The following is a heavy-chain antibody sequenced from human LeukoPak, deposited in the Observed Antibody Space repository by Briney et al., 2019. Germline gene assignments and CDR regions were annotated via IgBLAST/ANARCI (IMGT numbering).Heavy chain of an antibody. CDR3: ARGLSIFGVVIPPY. J-gene: IGHJ4*02. V-gene: IGHV4-38-2*02. Sequence: SETLSLTCTVSGYSISSGYYWGWIRQPPGKGLEWIGTIRHSGTTYYNPSLKSRVTISIDSSKNQFSLKLTSVTAADTAVYYCARGLSIFGVVIPPYWGQGTLVTVSS. D-gene: IGHD3-3*01. CDR1: GYSISSGYY. CDR2: IRHSGTT.